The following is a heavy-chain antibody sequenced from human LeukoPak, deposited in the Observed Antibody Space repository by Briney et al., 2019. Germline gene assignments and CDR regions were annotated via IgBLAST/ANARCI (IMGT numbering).Heavy chain of an antibody. J-gene: IGHJ3*02. CDR2: IYTSGST. V-gene: IGHV4-4*07. CDR3: ARDRYSSGWSDAFHI. D-gene: IGHD6-19*01. Sequence: SETLSLTCTVSGGSISSYYWSWIRQPAGKGLEWIGRIYTSGSTNYNPSLKSRVTMSVDTSKNQFSLKLSSVTAADTAVYYCARDRYSSGWSDAFHIWGQGTMVTVSS. CDR1: GGSISSYY.